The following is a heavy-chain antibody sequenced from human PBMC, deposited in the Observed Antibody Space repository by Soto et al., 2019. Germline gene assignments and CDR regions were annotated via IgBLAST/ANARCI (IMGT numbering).Heavy chain of an antibody. J-gene: IGHJ5*02. CDR3: ARMGSPGAGTNWFDP. CDR1: GYIFTTYW. V-gene: IGHV5-51*01. D-gene: IGHD6-13*01. CDR2: VYPGDSDT. Sequence: PGESLKISCKGSGYIFTTYWIAWVRQMSGKGLEWMGIVYPGDSDTIYSPSFQGQVTISADKSISTAYLQWSSLKASDTAMYYCARMGSPGAGTNWFDPWGQGTLVTVSS.